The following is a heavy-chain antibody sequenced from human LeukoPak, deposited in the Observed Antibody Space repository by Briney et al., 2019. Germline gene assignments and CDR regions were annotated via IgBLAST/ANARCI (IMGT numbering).Heavy chain of an antibody. D-gene: IGHD6-19*01. Sequence: ASVKVSCKASGYTFTSYGISWVRQAPGQGLEWMGWISAYNGNTNYAQKLQGRVTMTTDTSTSTAYMELRSLRSDDTAVYYCARVGAVAGTNYYYYMDVWGKGTAVTVSS. CDR2: ISAYNGNT. J-gene: IGHJ6*03. CDR3: ARVGAVAGTNYYYYMDV. CDR1: GYTFTSYG. V-gene: IGHV1-18*01.